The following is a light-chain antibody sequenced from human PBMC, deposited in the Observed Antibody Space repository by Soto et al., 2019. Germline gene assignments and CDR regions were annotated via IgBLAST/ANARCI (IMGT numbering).Light chain of an antibody. CDR2: DAS. V-gene: IGKV1-5*01. CDR3: QQYADFKT. J-gene: IGKJ1*01. Sequence: DTQMTQSPSTLSASVGDRVTITCRASRSISRNLAWYQQKPGKAPKVLITDASSLESGVPSRFSGSGAGTEFTLTISSLQPDDFATYYCQQYADFKTFGQGTKVDIK. CDR1: RSISRN.